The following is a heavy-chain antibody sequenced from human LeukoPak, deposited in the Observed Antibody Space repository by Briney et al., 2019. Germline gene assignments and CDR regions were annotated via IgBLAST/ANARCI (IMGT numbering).Heavy chain of an antibody. Sequence: GGSLRLSCAASGFSFSSYEMNWVRQAPGKGLEWVAYIRTSGSTIYYADSVKGRFTISRDNSKNTLYLQMNSLRAEDTAVYYCARAGIAAAGYFDYWGQGTLVTVSS. D-gene: IGHD6-13*01. V-gene: IGHV3-48*03. CDR1: GFSFSSYE. CDR3: ARAGIAAAGYFDY. CDR2: IRTSGSTI. J-gene: IGHJ4*02.